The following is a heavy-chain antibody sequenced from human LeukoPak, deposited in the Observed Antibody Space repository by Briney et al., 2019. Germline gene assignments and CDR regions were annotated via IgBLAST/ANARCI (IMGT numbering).Heavy chain of an antibody. CDR3: ARVSSGWNNYYYYGMDV. CDR1: GGSISSYY. CDR2: IYYSGST. V-gene: IGHV4-59*08. J-gene: IGHJ6*02. D-gene: IGHD6-19*01. Sequence: SETLSLTCTVSGGSISSYYWSWIRQPPGKGLEWIGYIYYSGSTNYNPSLKSRVTISVDTSKNQFSLKLSSVTAADTAVYYCARVSSGWNNYYYYGMDVWGQGTTVTVSS.